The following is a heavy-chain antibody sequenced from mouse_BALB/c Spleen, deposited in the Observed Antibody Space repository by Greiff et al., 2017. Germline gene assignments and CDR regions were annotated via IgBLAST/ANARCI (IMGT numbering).Heavy chain of an antibody. CDR1: GFTFSSYT. J-gene: IGHJ2*01. D-gene: IGHD1-1*01. CDR2: ISSGGSYT. Sequence: EVQVVESGGGLVKPGGSLKLSCAASGFTFSSYTMSWVRQTPEKRLEWVATISSGGSYTYYPDSVKGRFTISRDNAKNTLYLQMSSLKSEDTAMYYCTREGYGSSYRYFDYWGQGTTLTVSS. CDR3: TREGYGSSYRYFDY. V-gene: IGHV5-6-4*01.